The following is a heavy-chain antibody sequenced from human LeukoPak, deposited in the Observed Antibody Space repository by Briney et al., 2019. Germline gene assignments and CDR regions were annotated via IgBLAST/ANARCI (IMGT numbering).Heavy chain of an antibody. J-gene: IGHJ4*02. V-gene: IGHV3-9*01. CDR2: ISRNSGSI. Sequence: GGSLRLSCAASGFTFDDYAMHWVRQAPGKGLEWVSGISRNSGSIGYADSVKGRFTISRDNAKNFLYLQMNSLRAEDTALYYCAKDAYSSGWDLFDYWDQGTLVTVSS. CDR1: GFTFDDYA. CDR3: AKDAYSSGWDLFDY. D-gene: IGHD6-19*01.